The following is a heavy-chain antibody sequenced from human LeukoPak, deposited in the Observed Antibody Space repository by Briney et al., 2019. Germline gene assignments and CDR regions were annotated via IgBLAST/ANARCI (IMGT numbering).Heavy chain of an antibody. CDR1: GYTFTGYY. D-gene: IGHD2-21*02. Sequence: ASVKVSCKASGYTFTGYYMHWVRQAPGQGLEWMGRINPNSGGTNYAQKFQGRVTMTRDTSISTAYMELSRLRSDDTAVYYCASDTYCGGDCYLPLLDYWGQGTPVTVSS. V-gene: IGHV1-2*06. J-gene: IGHJ4*02. CDR2: INPNSGGT. CDR3: ASDTYCGGDCYLPLLDY.